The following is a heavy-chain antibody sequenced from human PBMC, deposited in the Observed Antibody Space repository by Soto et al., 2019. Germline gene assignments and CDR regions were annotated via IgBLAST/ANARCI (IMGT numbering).Heavy chain of an antibody. CDR2: ISGSGGST. CDR3: ESSGYNYYYYYGMDV. D-gene: IGHD3-22*01. J-gene: IGHJ6*02. CDR1: GFTFSSYA. V-gene: IGHV3-23*01. Sequence: GSLRLSCAASGFTFSSYAMSWVRQAPGKGLEWVSAISGSGGSTYYADSVKGRFTISRDNSKNTLYLQMNSLRAEDTAVYYYESSGYNYYYYYGMDVWGQGTTVTVSS.